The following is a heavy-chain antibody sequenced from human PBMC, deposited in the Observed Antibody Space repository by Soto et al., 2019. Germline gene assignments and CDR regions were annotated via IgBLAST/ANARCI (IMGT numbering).Heavy chain of an antibody. CDR1: GGSIRNPGYS. CDR2: VYHNGNA. J-gene: IGHJ6*02. D-gene: IGHD3-10*01. CDR3: AARPYYYYGLDV. V-gene: IGHV4-30-2*01. Sequence: PSETRSLNCPISGGSIRNPGYSCSCIRHPPGKAPELIVYVYHNGNAYPKPSLKSRVTISLDGAKNQFSLKMTSVTASETGLYYCAARPYYYYGLDVWGQGTTVTVPS.